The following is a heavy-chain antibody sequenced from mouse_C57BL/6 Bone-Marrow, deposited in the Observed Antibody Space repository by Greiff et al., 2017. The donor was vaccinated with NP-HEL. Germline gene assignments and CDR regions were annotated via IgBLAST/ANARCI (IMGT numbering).Heavy chain of an antibody. D-gene: IGHD2-1*01. CDR1: GYSFTDYN. J-gene: IGHJ4*01. V-gene: IGHV1-39*01. CDR3: ATIYYCNYDAMDY. Sequence: HLVESGPELVKPGASVKISCKASGYSFTDYNMNWVKQSNGKSLEWIGVINPNYGTTSYNQKFKGKATLTVDQSSSTAYMHLNRLSSEDSAVYYCATIYYCNYDAMDYWGQGTSVTVSS. CDR2: INPNYGTT.